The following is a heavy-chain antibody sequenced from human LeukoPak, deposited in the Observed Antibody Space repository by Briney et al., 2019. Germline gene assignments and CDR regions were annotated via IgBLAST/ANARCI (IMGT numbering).Heavy chain of an antibody. CDR3: ARGECSWYYYYGMDV. V-gene: IGHV1-8*02. Sequence: ASVTVSCKASGCTFSSYAISGVRQATGQGLEWMGWMNHNSGNTGYAQRFQGRVTMTSNTSISTAYMALSSLRSEDTAVYYCARGECSWYYYYGMDVWGQGTTVSVSS. J-gene: IGHJ6*02. CDR1: GCTFSSYA. D-gene: IGHD6-13*01. CDR2: MNHNSGNT.